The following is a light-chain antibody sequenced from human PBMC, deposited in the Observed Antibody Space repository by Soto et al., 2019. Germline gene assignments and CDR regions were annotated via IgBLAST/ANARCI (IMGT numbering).Light chain of an antibody. V-gene: IGKV3-15*01. CDR2: GAS. Sequence: EIVLTQSPATLSLSPGERVTLSCRASQSVSSNLAWYQQKPGQAPRLLIYGASTRATGIPARFSGSGSGTEFTLTISSLQSEDFAVYYCEQYNNWPHAFGGGTKVDIK. CDR1: QSVSSN. J-gene: IGKJ4*01. CDR3: EQYNNWPHA.